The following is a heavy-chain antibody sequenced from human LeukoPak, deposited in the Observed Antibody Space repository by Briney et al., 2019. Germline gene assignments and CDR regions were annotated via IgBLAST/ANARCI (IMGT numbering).Heavy chain of an antibody. Sequence: GALVKVSCKASGYTFVGYYLHWVRQAPGHGLEWMAWIDPYTGNTHYAQKFQGRIAVTRDTSVSTTYMELSWLTSDDTARYYCAREYSASEHWGQGTLVTVSS. J-gene: IGHJ4*02. D-gene: IGHD5-12*01. V-gene: IGHV1-2*02. CDR3: AREYSASEH. CDR1: GYTFVGYY. CDR2: IDPYTGNT.